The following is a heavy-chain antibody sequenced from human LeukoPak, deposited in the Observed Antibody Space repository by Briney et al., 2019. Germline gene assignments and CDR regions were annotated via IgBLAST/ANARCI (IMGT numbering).Heavy chain of an antibody. CDR3: ARDYGYCRGNTCYASFDY. V-gene: IGHV3-48*02. D-gene: IGHD2-2*01. CDR2: ISNGNTE. J-gene: IGHJ4*01. CDR1: GFTFSGYG. Sequence: GGSLTLSCAASGFTFSGYGINWVRLAPGKGLEWVSMISNGNTEHYADSVKGRFTVSRDNARNSAYLQMNSLRDEDTAMYYCARDYGYCRGNTCYASFDYWGHGTLVTVSS.